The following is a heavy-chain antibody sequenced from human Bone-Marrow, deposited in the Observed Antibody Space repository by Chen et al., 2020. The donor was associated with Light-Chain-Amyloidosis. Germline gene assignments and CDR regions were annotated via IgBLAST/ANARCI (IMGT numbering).Heavy chain of an antibody. Sequence: QVLLQESGPGLVKPSGTLSLTCAVSGGSISSSNWWSWVRQPPGKGLEWIGEIYHSGSTNYNPSLKSRVTISVDKSKNQFSLKLSSVTAADTAVYYCARAVRIAARRAGGYYGMDVWGQGTTVTVSS. CDR2: IYHSGST. J-gene: IGHJ6*02. D-gene: IGHD6-6*01. CDR1: GGSISSSNW. CDR3: ARAVRIAARRAGGYYGMDV. V-gene: IGHV4-4*02.